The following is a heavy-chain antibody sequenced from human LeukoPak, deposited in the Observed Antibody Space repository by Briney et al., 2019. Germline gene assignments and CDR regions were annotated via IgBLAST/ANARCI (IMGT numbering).Heavy chain of an antibody. CDR2: IIPILGIA. CDR1: GGTFNSYA. CDR3: AGVGATVITADYGMDV. Sequence: GASVKVSCKASGGTFNSYAISWVRQAPGQGLEWMGRIIPILGIANYAQKFQGRVTITADKSTSTAYMELSSLRSEDTAVYYCAGVGATVITADYGMDVWGQGTTVTVSS. V-gene: IGHV1-69*04. D-gene: IGHD4-17*01. J-gene: IGHJ6*02.